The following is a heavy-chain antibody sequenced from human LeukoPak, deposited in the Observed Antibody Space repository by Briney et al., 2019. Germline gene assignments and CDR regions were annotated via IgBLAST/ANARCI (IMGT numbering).Heavy chain of an antibody. CDR3: ARVYSRVGPFDY. CDR2: ISWDGGST. D-gene: IGHD5-18*01. V-gene: IGHV3-43D*03. Sequence: GGSLRLSCAASGFTFDDYAMHWVRQAPGKGLEWVSLISWDGGSTYYADSVKGRFTISRDNAKNSLYLQMNSLRAEDTAVYYCARVYSRVGPFDYWGQGTLVTVSS. CDR1: GFTFDDYA. J-gene: IGHJ4*02.